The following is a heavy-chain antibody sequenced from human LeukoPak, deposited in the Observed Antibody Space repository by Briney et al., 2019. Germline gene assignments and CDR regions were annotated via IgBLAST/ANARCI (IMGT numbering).Heavy chain of an antibody. J-gene: IGHJ4*02. CDR2: IYYSGST. Sequence: PSETLSLTCMVPGGSISTYYWSWIRQPPGKGLEWIGYIYYSGSTRYNPSLKSRVTISVDTSKNQYSLKLSSVTAADTAVYYCARGGDILTGYSHDYWGQGTLVTVSS. D-gene: IGHD3-9*01. V-gene: IGHV4-59*01. CDR1: GGSISTYY. CDR3: ARGGDILTGYSHDY.